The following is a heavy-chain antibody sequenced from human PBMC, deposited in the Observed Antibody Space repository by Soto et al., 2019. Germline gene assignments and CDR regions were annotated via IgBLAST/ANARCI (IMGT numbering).Heavy chain of an antibody. V-gene: IGHV3-23*01. CDR1: GFTFTNYA. J-gene: IGHJ4*02. CDR2: ISGSGVST. D-gene: IGHD4-4*01. Sequence: PGGSLRLSCAASGFTFTNYAMSWVRQAPGKGLGWVSAISGSGVSTYYADSVKGRFTISRDNSKNTLYLQMNSLRAEDTAVYYCAIRDYSSREPRIDYWGQGTLVTV. CDR3: AIRDYSSREPRIDY.